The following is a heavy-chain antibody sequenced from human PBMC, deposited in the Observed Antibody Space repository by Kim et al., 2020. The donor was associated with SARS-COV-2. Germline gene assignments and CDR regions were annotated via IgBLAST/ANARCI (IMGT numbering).Heavy chain of an antibody. V-gene: IGHV1-2*06. CDR3: AREWPITIFGVVIIRELGY. Sequence: ASVKVSCKASGYTFTGYYMHWVRQAPGQGLEWMGRINPNSGGTNYAQKFQGRVTMTRDTSISTAYMELSRLRSDDTAMYYCAREWPITIFGVVIIRELGYWGQGTLVTVSS. D-gene: IGHD3-3*01. CDR1: GYTFTGYY. J-gene: IGHJ4*02. CDR2: INPNSGGT.